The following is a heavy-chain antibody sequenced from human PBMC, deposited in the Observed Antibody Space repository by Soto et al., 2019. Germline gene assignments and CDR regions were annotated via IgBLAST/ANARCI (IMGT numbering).Heavy chain of an antibody. CDR3: ARFLGVVVVAATYNWFDP. V-gene: IGHV4-31*03. CDR2: IYYSGST. CDR1: GGSISSGGYY. J-gene: IGHJ5*02. Sequence: SETLSLTCTVSGGSISSGGYYWSWIRQHPGKGLEWIGYIYYSGSTYYNPSLKSRVTISVDTPKNQFSLKLSSVTAADTAVYYCARFLGVVVVAATYNWFDPWGQGTLVTVSS. D-gene: IGHD2-15*01.